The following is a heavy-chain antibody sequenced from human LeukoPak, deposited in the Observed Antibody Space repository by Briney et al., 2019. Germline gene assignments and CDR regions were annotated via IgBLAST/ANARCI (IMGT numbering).Heavy chain of an antibody. CDR3: ARVDIVVVPATITYYYYMDV. CDR2: IYYSGST. V-gene: IGHV4-59*01. CDR1: GGSFSGYY. D-gene: IGHD2-2*03. Sequence: KASETLSLTCAVYGGSFSGYYWSWVRQPPGKGLEWVGYIYYSGSTNYNPSLKRRVTISVDTSKNQFSLKLSSVTAADTAVYYCARVDIVVVPATITYYYYMDVWGKGTTVTVSS. J-gene: IGHJ6*03.